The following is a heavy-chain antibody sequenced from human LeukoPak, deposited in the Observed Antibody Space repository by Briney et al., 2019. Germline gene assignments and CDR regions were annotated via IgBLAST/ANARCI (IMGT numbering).Heavy chain of an antibody. V-gene: IGHV3-7*01. D-gene: IGHD3-10*01. CDR3: ARVPKVLLWFGEPLEAFDI. CDR1: GFTFSSYW. J-gene: IGHJ3*02. Sequence: GGSLRLSCAASGFTFSSYWMSWVRQAPGKGLEWVANIKQDGSEKYYVDSVKGRFTISGDNAKNSLYLQMNSLRAEDTAVYYCARVPKVLLWFGEPLEAFDIWGQGTMVTVSS. CDR2: IKQDGSEK.